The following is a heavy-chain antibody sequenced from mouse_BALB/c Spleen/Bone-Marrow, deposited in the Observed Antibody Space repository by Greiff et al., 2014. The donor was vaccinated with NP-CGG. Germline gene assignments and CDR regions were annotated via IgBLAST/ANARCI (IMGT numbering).Heavy chain of an antibody. CDR2: VNPNNGGT. Sequence: VQLQQSGPDLVKPRASVKISCKASGFSFTGHYMHWVKQSHGKSLEWIGRVNPNNGGTSYNQRFKGKAILTVDKSSSTAYMELRSLTSEDSAVYYCARSPFYYGRSLNYAMDYWGQGTSVTVSS. CDR3: ARSPFYYGRSLNYAMDY. D-gene: IGHD1-1*01. J-gene: IGHJ4*01. V-gene: IGHV1-26*01. CDR1: GFSFTGHY.